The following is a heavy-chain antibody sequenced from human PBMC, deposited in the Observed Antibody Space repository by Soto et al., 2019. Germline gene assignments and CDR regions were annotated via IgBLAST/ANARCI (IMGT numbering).Heavy chain of an antibody. D-gene: IGHD3-3*01. Sequence: GSLRLSCAASGFTFSSYAMHWVRQAPGRGLEWVANINQDGSRKYYVDSVKGRFTISRDNAKNSLYLQMNSLRAEDTAVYYCARGAYYDFWSGFQSWFDPWGQGTLVTVSS. CDR2: INQDGSRK. CDR3: ARGAYYDFWSGFQSWFDP. CDR1: GFTFSSYA. V-gene: IGHV3-7*01. J-gene: IGHJ5*02.